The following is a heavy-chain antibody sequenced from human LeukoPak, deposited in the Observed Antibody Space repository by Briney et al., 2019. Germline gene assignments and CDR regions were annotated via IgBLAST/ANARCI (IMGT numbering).Heavy chain of an antibody. CDR1: GFTFSNSA. V-gene: IGHV3-23*01. CDR2: ISGSGGST. J-gene: IGHJ4*02. D-gene: IGHD6-6*01. Sequence: QAGGSLRLSCAASGFTFSNSAMSWVRQAPGKGLEWVSAISGSGGSTYYADSVKGRFTISRGNSKNTLYLQMNSLRAEDTAVYYCAKDMGSSSSGLDYWGQGTLVTVSS. CDR3: AKDMGSSSSGLDY.